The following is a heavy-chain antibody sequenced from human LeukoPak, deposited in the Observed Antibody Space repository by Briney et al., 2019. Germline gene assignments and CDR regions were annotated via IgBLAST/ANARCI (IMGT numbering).Heavy chain of an antibody. J-gene: IGHJ4*02. D-gene: IGHD2-8*01. Sequence: SETLSLTCTVSGDSISSGAYYWGRIRQPPGKGLGWIGSIYYSGSTYDNPSLKSRVTISVDTSRNQFSLKLSSVTAADTAVYYCARDVSPNGVVDYWGQGTLVTVSS. CDR3: ARDVSPNGVVDY. CDR1: GDSISSGAYY. V-gene: IGHV4-39*07. CDR2: IYYSGST.